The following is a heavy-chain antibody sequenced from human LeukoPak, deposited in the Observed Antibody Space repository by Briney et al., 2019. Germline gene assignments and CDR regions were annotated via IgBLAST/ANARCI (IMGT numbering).Heavy chain of an antibody. D-gene: IGHD1-26*01. CDR3: ARGVGAIINPFDY. CDR2: ISSSSSYI. V-gene: IGHV3-21*01. Sequence: GGSLRLSCAASGFTFSSYSMNWVRQAPGKGLEWVSSISSSSSYIYYADSVKGRFTISRDNAKNSLYLRMNSLRAEDTAVYYCARGVGAIINPFDYWGQGTLVTVSS. J-gene: IGHJ4*02. CDR1: GFTFSSYS.